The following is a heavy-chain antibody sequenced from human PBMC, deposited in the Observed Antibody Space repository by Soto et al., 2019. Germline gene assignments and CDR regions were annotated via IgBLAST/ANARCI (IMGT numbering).Heavy chain of an antibody. Sequence: QVPLMQSGAEVKKPGASVKVSCKASGYTCTNYYIHWVRQAPGQGLEWMGTVNPSGGHTTYSQNFLGRVTMTGDTSTSTLYMELTSLTSDDTAGYYCARAVHVVVVTAAFDSWGQGTLVAVSS. CDR1: GYTCTNYY. CDR3: ARAVHVVVVTAAFDS. V-gene: IGHV1-46*01. D-gene: IGHD2-21*02. J-gene: IGHJ4*02. CDR2: VNPSGGHT.